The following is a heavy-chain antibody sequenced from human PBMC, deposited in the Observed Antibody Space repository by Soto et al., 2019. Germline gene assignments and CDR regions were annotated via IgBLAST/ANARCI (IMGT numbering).Heavy chain of an antibody. D-gene: IGHD2-8*01. CDR2: IYPGDSDT. Sequence: VRQMNGKGLEWMGIIYPGDSDTRYSPSFRGQVTISADKSISTAYLQWSSLKASDTAMYYCMRQLGVDADNCFPSRRHGTLVT. J-gene: IGHJ5*01. V-gene: IGHV5-51*01. CDR3: MRQLGVDADNCFPS.